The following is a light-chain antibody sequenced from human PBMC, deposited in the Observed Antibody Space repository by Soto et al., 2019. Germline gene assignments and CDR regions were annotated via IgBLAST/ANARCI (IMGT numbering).Light chain of an antibody. J-gene: IGKJ4*01. CDR1: QSVSSSY. CDR2: GAS. Sequence: EIVLTQSPGTLSLSPGERATLSCRASQSVSSSYLAWYPQKPGQAPRLLIYGASSRATGIPDRFSGSGSGTDLTLTIGRLEPEDFAVYYCHQYDSSPLTFGGGTKVEIK. CDR3: HQYDSSPLT. V-gene: IGKV3-20*01.